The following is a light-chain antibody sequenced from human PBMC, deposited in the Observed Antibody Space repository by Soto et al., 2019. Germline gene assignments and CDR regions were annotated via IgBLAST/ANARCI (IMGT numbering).Light chain of an antibody. CDR2: GAS. Sequence: DIVMTQSPATLSVAPGERVTFSCRASQGVSRKLAWYQHKPGQAPRLLISGASTGATGIPARFSGSGSGTEFTLTISSLQSEDFEIYYRQQYHTLPITLGGGTQVEIK. CDR1: QGVSRK. CDR3: QQYHTLPIT. J-gene: IGKJ4*01. V-gene: IGKV3-15*01.